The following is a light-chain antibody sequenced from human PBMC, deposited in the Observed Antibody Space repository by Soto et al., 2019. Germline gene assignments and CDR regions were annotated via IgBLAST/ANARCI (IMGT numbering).Light chain of an antibody. V-gene: IGKV3-20*01. CDR2: DAS. CDR1: QSVSSSY. J-gene: IGKJ1*01. CDR3: PQYARSPPSWT. Sequence: ETVLTQSPGTLSLSPGERATLSCRASQSVSSSYLAWYQQKPGQAPRLLIYDASRRATGIPDRFSGSESGTDLSLTIRRLEPEDFAVYYCPQYARSPPSWTFGQGTKVEIK.